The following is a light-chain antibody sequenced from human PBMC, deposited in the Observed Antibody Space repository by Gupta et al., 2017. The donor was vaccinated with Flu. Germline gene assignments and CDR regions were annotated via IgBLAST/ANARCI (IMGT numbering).Light chain of an antibody. CDR3: QQYNSWPKT. CDR2: DAS. Sequence: GERATRSCRANQSLSSNLAWYQQKPGQAPRLLIYDASTRANGIPARFSGSESGTEFTLNISSLQSEDFAVYYCQQYNSWPKTFGQGTKVEIK. J-gene: IGKJ1*01. CDR1: QSLSSN. V-gene: IGKV3-15*01.